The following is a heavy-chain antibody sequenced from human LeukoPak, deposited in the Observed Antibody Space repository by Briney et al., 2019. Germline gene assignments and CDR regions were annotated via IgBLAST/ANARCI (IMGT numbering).Heavy chain of an antibody. Sequence: SCKASGGTFSSYGISWVRQAPGKGLEWVSAISGSGGSTYYADSVKGRFTISRDNSKNTLYLQMNSLRAEDTAVYYCAKERAVVVVAATGFDYWGQGTLVTVSS. V-gene: IGHV3-23*01. CDR2: ISGSGGST. CDR3: AKERAVVVVAATGFDY. J-gene: IGHJ4*02. CDR1: GGTFSSYG. D-gene: IGHD2-15*01.